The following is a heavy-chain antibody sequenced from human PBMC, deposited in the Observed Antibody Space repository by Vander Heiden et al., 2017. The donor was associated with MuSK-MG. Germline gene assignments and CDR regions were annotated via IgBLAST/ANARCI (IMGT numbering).Heavy chain of an antibody. V-gene: IGHV3-21*01. CDR3: ARGGDCWSGFGADY. D-gene: IGHD3-3*01. J-gene: IGHJ4*02. CDR2: ISSSSSYI. Sequence: EVQLVESGGGLVKPGGSLRLSCAASGFPFSSYSMNWVRQAPGKGLEWVSSISSSSSYIYYADAVKGRFTISRDNAKNALYLQMNRMRAEETAVYYCARGGDCWSGFGADYWGQGTLVTVSS. CDR1: GFPFSSYS.